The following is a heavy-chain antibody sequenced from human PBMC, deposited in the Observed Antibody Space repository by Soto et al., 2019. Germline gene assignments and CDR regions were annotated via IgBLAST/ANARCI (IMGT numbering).Heavy chain of an antibody. CDR3: TSSYYDDVDV. CDR1: GFAFSNAW. CDR2: IKSKSDGGTT. V-gene: IGHV3-15*07. D-gene: IGHD6-6*01. J-gene: IGHJ6*02. Sequence: EVQLVESGGGLVKPGGSLRLSCAASGFAFSNAWMNWVRQAPGKGLEWVGHIKSKSDGGTTDYSALVKGRFTISRDDSKNILYLQMISLKTEDTAVYYCTSSYYDDVDVWGQGTTVTVSS.